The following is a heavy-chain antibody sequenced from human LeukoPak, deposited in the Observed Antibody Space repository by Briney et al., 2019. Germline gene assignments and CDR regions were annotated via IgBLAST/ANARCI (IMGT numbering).Heavy chain of an antibody. CDR2: INHSGST. CDR3: ARAGPYYGSGSYYNWFDP. Sequence: SETLSLTCAVYGGSFSGYYWSWIRQPPGKGLEWIGEINHSGSTNYNPSLKSRVTLSVDTSKNQFSLKLSSVTAADTAVYYCARAGPYYGSGSYYNWFDPWGQGTLVTVSS. J-gene: IGHJ5*02. CDR1: GGSFSGYY. D-gene: IGHD3-10*01. V-gene: IGHV4-34*01.